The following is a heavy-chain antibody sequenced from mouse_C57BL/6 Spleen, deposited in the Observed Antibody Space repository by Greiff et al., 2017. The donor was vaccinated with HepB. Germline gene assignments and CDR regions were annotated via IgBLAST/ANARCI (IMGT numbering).Heavy chain of an antibody. D-gene: IGHD2-5*01. CDR2: ILPVSGST. CDR1: GYTFTGYW. CDR3: ARNSNYLMDY. V-gene: IGHV1-9*01. J-gene: IGHJ4*01. Sequence: QVQLQQSGAELMKPGASVKLSCKATGYTFTGYWIEWVKQRPGHGLEWIGEILPVSGSTNYNEKFQGKATFTADTSSNTAYMQLSSLTTEDSAIYYCARNSNYLMDYWGQGTSVTVSS.